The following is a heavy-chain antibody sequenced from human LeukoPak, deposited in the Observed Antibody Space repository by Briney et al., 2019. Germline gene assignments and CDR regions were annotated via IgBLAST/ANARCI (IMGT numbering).Heavy chain of an antibody. CDR2: IKQDGSEK. V-gene: IGHV3-7*01. CDR1: GFVFSSYW. D-gene: IGHD6-19*01. J-gene: IGHJ4*02. CDR3: ARGSGWLDY. Sequence: GGSLRLSCAASGFVFSSYWMSWVRQAPGKGLEWVANIKQDGSEKYYVDSVKGRFTISRDNAKNSLYLQMNSLRAEDTAVYYCARGSGWLDYWGQGTLVTVSS.